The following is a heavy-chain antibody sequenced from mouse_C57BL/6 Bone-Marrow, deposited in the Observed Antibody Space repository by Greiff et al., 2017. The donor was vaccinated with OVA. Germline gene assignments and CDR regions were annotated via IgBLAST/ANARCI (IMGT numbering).Heavy chain of an antibody. Sequence: VQLQQSGAELVKPGASVKLSCKASGYTFTSYWMQWVKQRPGQGLEWIGEIDPSDSYTNYNQKFKGKATLTVDTYSSTAYMQLSSLTSEDSAVYYCEREDYSAMDYWGQGTSVTVSS. CDR3: EREDYSAMDY. CDR2: IDPSDSYT. V-gene: IGHV1-50*01. CDR1: GYTFTSYW. J-gene: IGHJ4*01.